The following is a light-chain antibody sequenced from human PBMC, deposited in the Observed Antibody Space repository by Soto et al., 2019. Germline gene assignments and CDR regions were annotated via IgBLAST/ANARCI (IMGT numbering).Light chain of an antibody. CDR3: QSYDSSLSGDV. CDR1: SANVGAAYN. CDR2: GNN. V-gene: IGLV1-40*01. J-gene: IGLJ1*01. Sequence: QTVLTQAPSVSGAPGHMVTIPCTPSSANVGAAYNVDWYQQLPGTAPTLLIYGNNNRPSGVPARFSGSKSGTSASLAIAGLQAEDEGDYYCQSYDSSLSGDVFGTGTKVTV.